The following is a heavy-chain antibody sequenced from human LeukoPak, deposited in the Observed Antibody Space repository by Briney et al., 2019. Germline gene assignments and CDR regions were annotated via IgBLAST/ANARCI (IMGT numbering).Heavy chain of an antibody. Sequence: SETLSLTCSVSGGSITSYYWSWIRQSPGEGLEWIGHVSDGGSTNYSPSLKGRVSISVDTSKNRFSLNLRSVTAADTAVYFCARASTTFDDWGQGTLVTVSS. V-gene: IGHV4-59*01. CDR2: VSDGGST. CDR3: ARASTTFDD. CDR1: GGSITSYY. D-gene: IGHD1-14*01. J-gene: IGHJ4*02.